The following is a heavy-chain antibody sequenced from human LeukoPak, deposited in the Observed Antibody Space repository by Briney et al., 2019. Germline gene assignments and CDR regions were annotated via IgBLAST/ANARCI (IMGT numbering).Heavy chain of an antibody. J-gene: IGHJ4*02. V-gene: IGHV5-51*01. D-gene: IGHD5-24*01. Sequence: GESLKISCKGSGSSFTNRWIAGARQMPGKGLEWMGIIYPGDSDTRYSPSFQGQVTISADKSINTAYLQWSSLKASDTAMYYCSRGWLQFWYCDYWGQGTLVTVSS. CDR2: IYPGDSDT. CDR3: SRGWLQFWYCDY. CDR1: GSSFTNRW.